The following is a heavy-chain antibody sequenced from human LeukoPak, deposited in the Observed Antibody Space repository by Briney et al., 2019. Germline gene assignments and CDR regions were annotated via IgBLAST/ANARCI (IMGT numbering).Heavy chain of an antibody. CDR2: IYHGSA. CDR3: AREGGRQWLVSGALDS. D-gene: IGHD6-19*01. CDR1: NGSISSYY. J-gene: IGHJ5*01. V-gene: IGHV4-59*01. Sequence: PSETLSLTCTVSNGSISSYYWSWIRQPPGKGLEWIGYIYHGSATYNPSLESRVTLSMDTSKNQYSLKMTSATAADTAVYYCAREGGRQWLVSGALDSWGQGTLVTVSS.